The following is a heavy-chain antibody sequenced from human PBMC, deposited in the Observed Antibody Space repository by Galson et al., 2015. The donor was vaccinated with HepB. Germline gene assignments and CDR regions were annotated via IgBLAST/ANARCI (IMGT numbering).Heavy chain of an antibody. Sequence: SLRLSCAASGFTFSNAWMSWVRQAPGKGLEWVGRIKSKTDGGTTDYAAPVKGRFTISRDDSKNTLYLQMNSLRAEDTAVYYCAKRGPIWSGYDYWGQGTLVTVSS. CDR2: IKSKTDGGTT. V-gene: IGHV3-15*01. D-gene: IGHD3-3*01. CDR3: AKRGPIWSGYDY. J-gene: IGHJ4*02. CDR1: GFTFSNAW.